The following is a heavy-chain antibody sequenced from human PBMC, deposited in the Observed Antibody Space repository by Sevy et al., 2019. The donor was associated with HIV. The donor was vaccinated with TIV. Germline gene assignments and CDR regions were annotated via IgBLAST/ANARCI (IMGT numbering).Heavy chain of an antibody. Sequence: GGSLRLSCAASGFSFSQYSMNWVRQAPGKGLEWLSHISGSSGTIYYAGSVKGRFTISRDNAKNSVYLQMNSLRDEDSAVYYCARVVLYYDANYCDFWGQGALVTVSS. D-gene: IGHD3-22*01. V-gene: IGHV3-48*02. CDR1: GFSFSQYS. CDR3: ARVVLYYDANYCDF. CDR2: ISGSSGTI. J-gene: IGHJ4*02.